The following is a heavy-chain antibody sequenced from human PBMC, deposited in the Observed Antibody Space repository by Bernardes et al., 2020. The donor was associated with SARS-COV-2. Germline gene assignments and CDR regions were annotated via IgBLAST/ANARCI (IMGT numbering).Heavy chain of an antibody. CDR1: GGSISSYY. CDR2: IYTSGST. J-gene: IGHJ4*02. Sequence: SETLSLTCTVSGGSISSYYWSWIRQPAGKGLEWIGRIYTSGSTNYNPSLKSRVTMSVDTSKNQFALKLCSVTAADTAVYYCARDSSGWWTFDYWGQGTLVTVSS. V-gene: IGHV4-4*07. D-gene: IGHD6-19*01. CDR3: ARDSSGWWTFDY.